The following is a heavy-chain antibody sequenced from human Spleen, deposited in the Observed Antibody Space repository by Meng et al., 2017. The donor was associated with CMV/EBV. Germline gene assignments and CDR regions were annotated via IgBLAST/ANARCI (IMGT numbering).Heavy chain of an antibody. CDR1: GFTFSTYA. Sequence: GESLKISCAASGFTFSTYAMSWVRQAPGKGLEWVSAISGSGGTTYYADSVKGRFTISRDNSKNTLYLQMNSLRAEDTAVYYCAKDGFSGTYPYYFDYWGQGTLVTVSS. CDR3: AKDGFSGTYPYYFDY. J-gene: IGHJ4*02. CDR2: ISGSGGTT. D-gene: IGHD1-26*01. V-gene: IGHV3-23*01.